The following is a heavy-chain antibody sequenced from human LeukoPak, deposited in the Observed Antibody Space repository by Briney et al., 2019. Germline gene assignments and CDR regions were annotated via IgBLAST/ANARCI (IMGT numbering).Heavy chain of an antibody. CDR1: GFTFSSYA. V-gene: IGHV3-30-3*01. D-gene: IGHD1-26*01. CDR2: ISYDGSNK. CDR3: ARVSREWELLVYFQH. J-gene: IGHJ1*01. Sequence: GGSLRLSCAASGFTFSSYAMHWVRQAPGKGLEWVAVISYDGSNKYYADSVKGRFTISRDNSKNTLYLQMNSLRAEDTAVYYCARVSREWELLVYFQHWGQGTLVTVSS.